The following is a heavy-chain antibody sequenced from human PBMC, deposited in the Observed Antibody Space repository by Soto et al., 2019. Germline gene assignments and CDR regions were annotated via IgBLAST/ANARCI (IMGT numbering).Heavy chain of an antibody. V-gene: IGHV4-39*01. Sequence: QLQLQESGPGLVKPSETLSLTCTVSGGSISTSSYYWGWIRQPPGKGLEWIGSIYNSGSTYYNPSLKSRVTISVDTSKNQFSLKLSSVTAADTAVYYCARDYDSSGDYWGQGTLVTVSS. D-gene: IGHD3-22*01. CDR2: IYNSGST. J-gene: IGHJ4*02. CDR3: ARDYDSSGDY. CDR1: GGSISTSSYY.